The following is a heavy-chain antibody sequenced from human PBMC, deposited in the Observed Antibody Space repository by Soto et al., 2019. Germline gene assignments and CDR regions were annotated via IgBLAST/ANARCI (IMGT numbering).Heavy chain of an antibody. D-gene: IGHD3-10*01. J-gene: IGHJ4*02. CDR2: ISGSGGST. CDR1: GFPFSSYA. Sequence: GSLRLSCAASGFPFSSYAMSWVRQAPGKGLEWVSAISGSGGSTYYADSVKGRFTISRDNSKNTLYLQMNSLRAEDTAVYYCAKRFDGSGSYYKYYFDYWGQGTLVTVSS. CDR3: AKRFDGSGSYYKYYFDY. V-gene: IGHV3-23*01.